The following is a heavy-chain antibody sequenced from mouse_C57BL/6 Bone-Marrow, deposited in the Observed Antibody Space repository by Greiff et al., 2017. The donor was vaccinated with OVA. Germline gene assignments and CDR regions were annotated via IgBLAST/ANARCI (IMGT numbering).Heavy chain of an antibody. Sequence: VQLQQPGAELVMPGASVKLFCKASGYTFTSYWMHWVKQRPGQGLEWIGEIDPSDSYTNYNQKFKGKSTLTVDKSSSTAYMQLSSLTSEDSAVYYCAREGLRLGLDYWGQGTTLTVSS. V-gene: IGHV1-69*01. J-gene: IGHJ2*01. CDR2: IDPSDSYT. CDR3: AREGLRLGLDY. CDR1: GYTFTSYW. D-gene: IGHD2-4*01.